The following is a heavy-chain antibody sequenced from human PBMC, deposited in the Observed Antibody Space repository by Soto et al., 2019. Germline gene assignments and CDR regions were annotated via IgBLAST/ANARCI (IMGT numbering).Heavy chain of an antibody. V-gene: IGHV3-74*01. CDR1: GLTFNRYW. D-gene: IGHD2-15*01. J-gene: IGHJ5*02. CDR3: AREFCSGGNCYTYYFDP. Sequence: GGSLRLSXAASGLTFNRYWMHWVRHAPGKGLVWVSRINTDGSNTNYADSVKGRFTISRDNAKSTLFLQMNSLRDEDTAVYYCAREFCSGGNCYTYYFDPWGQGIPVTVSS. CDR2: INTDGSNT.